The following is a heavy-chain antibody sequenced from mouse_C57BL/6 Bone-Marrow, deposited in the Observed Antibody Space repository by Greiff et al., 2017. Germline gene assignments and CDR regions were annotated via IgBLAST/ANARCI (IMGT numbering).Heavy chain of an antibody. CDR2: IDPGSGGT. V-gene: IGHV1-15*01. Sequence: QVQLQQSGAELVRPGASVTLSCKASGYTFTDYEMHWVKQTPVHGLEWIGAIDPGSGGTAYNEKFKGKAILTADKSSSTAYMELRSLTSEDSAVYYCTRNGCYEYFDFWGTGTTVTVSS. J-gene: IGHJ1*03. CDR1: GYTFTDYE. CDR3: TRNGCYEYFDF. D-gene: IGHD2-3*01.